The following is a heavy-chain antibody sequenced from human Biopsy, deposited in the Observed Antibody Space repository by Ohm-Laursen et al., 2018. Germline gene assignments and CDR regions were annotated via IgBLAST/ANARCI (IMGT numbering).Heavy chain of an antibody. Sequence: TLSLTCTVSGASITSYYWSWIRQPAGKGLEWIGHTYKGGNTNHNPSLKSRVSMSVDTSKNQLSLTLRSVTAADTAVYYCARDLPSSHYYAMDVWGQGTTVTVSS. J-gene: IGHJ6*02. CDR2: TYKGGNT. CDR1: GASITSYY. V-gene: IGHV4-4*07. CDR3: ARDLPSSHYYAMDV.